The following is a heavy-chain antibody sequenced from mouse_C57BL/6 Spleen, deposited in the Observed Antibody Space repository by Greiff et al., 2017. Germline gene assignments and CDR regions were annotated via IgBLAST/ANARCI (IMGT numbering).Heavy chain of an antibody. CDR1: GFNFQDYY. CDR2: IDPEDGET. CDR3: ARRDYYGFAD. J-gene: IGHJ3*01. D-gene: IGHD1-1*01. V-gene: IGHV14-2*01. Sequence: EVQLQQPGAELVKPGASVKLSCTASGFNFQDYYMHWVKQRTEQGLEWIGRIDPEDGETKYAPTFQGKAPITADTSSNTAYLQLSSLTSVDTAVYYCARRDYYGFADWGQGTLVTVSA.